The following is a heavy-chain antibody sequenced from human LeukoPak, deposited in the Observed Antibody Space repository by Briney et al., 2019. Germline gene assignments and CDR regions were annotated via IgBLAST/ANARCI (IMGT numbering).Heavy chain of an antibody. V-gene: IGHV4-31*03. D-gene: IGHD4-17*01. J-gene: IGHJ6*02. CDR3: ATLRYHFYYYYGMDV. CDR1: GGSISSGGYY. Sequence: SETLSLTCTVSGGSISSGGYYWSWIRQHPGKGLEWIGYIYYSGSTYYNPSLKSRVTISVDTSKNQFSLKLSSVTAADTAVYYCATLRYHFYYYYGMDVWGQGTTVTVSS. CDR2: IYYSGST.